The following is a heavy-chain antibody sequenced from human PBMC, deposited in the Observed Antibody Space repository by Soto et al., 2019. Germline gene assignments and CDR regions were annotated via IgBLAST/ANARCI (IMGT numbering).Heavy chain of an antibody. J-gene: IGHJ4*02. CDR3: ARDLCPNGVCYRGPFDY. V-gene: IGHV1-3*01. CDR1: GYTFTSYV. CDR2: INAGNGKT. Sequence: QVQLVQSGAEVKNPGASVKASCKASGYTFTSYVMHWVRQAPGQGLEWMGWINAGNGKTQYSQNFQGRVTITRDTYASTAYMELSSLRSEDTAVYYCARDLCPNGVCYRGPFDYWGQGTLVTVSS. D-gene: IGHD2-8*01.